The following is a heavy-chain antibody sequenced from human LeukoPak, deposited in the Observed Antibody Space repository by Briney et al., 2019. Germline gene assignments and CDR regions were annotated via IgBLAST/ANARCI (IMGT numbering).Heavy chain of an antibody. J-gene: IGHJ4*02. CDR1: GYTFNDYY. CDR2: VDPEDGET. Sequence: ASVKVSCKVSGYTFNDYYMHWVQQAPGKGLEWMGLVDPEDGETIYAEKFQGRVTITADTSTDTAYMELSSLRSEDTAVYYCATSRKHCSSTSCYVVDYWGQGTLVTVSS. CDR3: ATSRKHCSSTSCYVVDY. V-gene: IGHV1-69-2*01. D-gene: IGHD2-2*01.